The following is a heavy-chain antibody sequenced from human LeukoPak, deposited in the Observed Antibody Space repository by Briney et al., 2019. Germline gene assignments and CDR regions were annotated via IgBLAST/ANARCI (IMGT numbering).Heavy chain of an antibody. J-gene: IGHJ4*02. V-gene: IGHV3-21*01. CDR2: ISSSSSYI. CDR3: ASPLLSSTSCYGY. CDR1: GFTFSSYG. Sequence: GGSLRLSCAASGFTFSSYGMHWVRQAPGKGLEWVSSISSSSSYIYYADSVKGRFTISRDNAKNSLYLQMNSLRAEDTAVYYCASPLLSSTSCYGYWGQGTLVTVSS. D-gene: IGHD2-2*01.